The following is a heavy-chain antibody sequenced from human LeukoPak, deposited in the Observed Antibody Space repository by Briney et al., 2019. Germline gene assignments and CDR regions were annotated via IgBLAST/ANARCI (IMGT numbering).Heavy chain of an antibody. J-gene: IGHJ3*02. Sequence: GASVKVSCKASGYTFTGYYMHWVRQAPGKGLEWMGGFDPEDGETIYAQKFQGRVTMTEDTSTDTAYMELSSLRSEDTAVYYCATGSSWGSDAFDIWGQGTMVTVSS. V-gene: IGHV1-24*01. CDR2: FDPEDGET. D-gene: IGHD3-16*01. CDR3: ATGSSWGSDAFDI. CDR1: GYTFTGYY.